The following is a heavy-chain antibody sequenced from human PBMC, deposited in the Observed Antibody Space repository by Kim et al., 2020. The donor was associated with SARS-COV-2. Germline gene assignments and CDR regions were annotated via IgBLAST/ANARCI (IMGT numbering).Heavy chain of an antibody. CDR1: GFTFSSYA. CDR3: AKEGWSSGPTPYPYYFDY. Sequence: GGSLRLSCAASGFTFSSYAMSWVRQAPGKGLEWVSAISGSGGSTYYADSVKGRFTISRDNSKNTLYLQMNSLRAEDTAVYYCAKEGWSSGPTPYPYYFDYWGQGTLVTVSS. J-gene: IGHJ4*02. CDR2: ISGSGGST. D-gene: IGHD3-22*01. V-gene: IGHV3-23*01.